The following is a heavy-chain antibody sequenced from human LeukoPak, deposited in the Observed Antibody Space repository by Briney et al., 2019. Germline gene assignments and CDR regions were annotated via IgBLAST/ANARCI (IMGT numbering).Heavy chain of an antibody. D-gene: IGHD3-22*01. CDR2: INSDGSST. Sequence: GGSLRLSCAASGITFSSYCMHWVRQAPGKGLVWVSRINSDGSSTSYADSVKGRFTISRDNAKNTVYLQMNSLRAEDTAVYYCARALTYYYDSSGYYAPGYWGQGTLVTVSS. CDR1: GITFSSYC. V-gene: IGHV3-74*01. CDR3: ARALTYYYDSSGYYAPGY. J-gene: IGHJ4*02.